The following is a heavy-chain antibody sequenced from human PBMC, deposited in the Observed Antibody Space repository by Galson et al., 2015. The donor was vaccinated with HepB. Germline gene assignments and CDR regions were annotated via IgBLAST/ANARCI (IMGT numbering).Heavy chain of an antibody. D-gene: IGHD5-24*01. Sequence: SVKVSCKASGYSFTSHNINWVRQAPGQGLEYVGWISTYNGLTDYAERLQGRVTTTTDPSTTTAYMELRSLRSDDTAVYFCARDMHKHSEDGYNPMEVWGQGTIVTVSS. CDR3: ARDMHKHSEDGYNPMEV. CDR1: GYSFTSHN. J-gene: IGHJ4*02. V-gene: IGHV1-18*04. CDR2: ISTYNGLT.